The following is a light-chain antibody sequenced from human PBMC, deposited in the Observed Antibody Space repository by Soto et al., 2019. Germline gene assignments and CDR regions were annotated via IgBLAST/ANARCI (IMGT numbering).Light chain of an antibody. J-gene: IGKJ1*01. CDR2: AAS. V-gene: IGKV1-39*01. CDR3: QQSYSTLWT. CDR1: QSISTY. Sequence: DIQMTQSPFSLSASVGDRVTITCRAGQSISTYLNWYQQKPGKAPNLLIYAASSLQSGVPSRFSGSGSGTDFTLTISSLQPEDFATYYCQQSYSTLWTFGQGTKVEIK.